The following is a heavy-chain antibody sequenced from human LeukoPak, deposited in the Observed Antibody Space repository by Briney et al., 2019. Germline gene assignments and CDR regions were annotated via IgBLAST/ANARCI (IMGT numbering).Heavy chain of an antibody. V-gene: IGHV3-48*04. CDR2: ISSSSTI. CDR3: ARVPPQITNYYMDV. D-gene: IGHD3-3*01. CDR1: GFTFSSYS. Sequence: PGGSLRLSCAASGFTFSSYSMNWVRQAPGKGLEWVSYISSSSTIYYADSVKGRFTISRDNAKNSLYLQMNSLRAEDTAVYYCARVPPQITNYYMDVWGKGTTVTVSS. J-gene: IGHJ6*03.